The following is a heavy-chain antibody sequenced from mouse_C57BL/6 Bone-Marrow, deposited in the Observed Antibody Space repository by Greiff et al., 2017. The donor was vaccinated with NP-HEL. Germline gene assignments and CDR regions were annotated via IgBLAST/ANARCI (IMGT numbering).Heavy chain of an antibody. CDR2: ISSGGSYT. D-gene: IGHD4-1*01. J-gene: IGHJ2*01. V-gene: IGHV5-6*01. CDR3: AREQVLGRYLDY. Sequence: EVKLVESGGDLVKPGGSLKLSCAASGFTFSSYGMSWVRQTPDKRLEWVATISSGGSYTYYPDSVKGRFTISRDNAKNTLYLQMSSLKSEDTAMYYCAREQVLGRYLDYWGQGTTLTVSS. CDR1: GFTFSSYG.